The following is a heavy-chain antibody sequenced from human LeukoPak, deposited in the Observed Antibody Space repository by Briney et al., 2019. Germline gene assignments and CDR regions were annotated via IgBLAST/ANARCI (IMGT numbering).Heavy chain of an antibody. J-gene: IGHJ6*03. CDR2: ISSSGSTI. D-gene: IGHD1-1*01. Sequence: SGGSLRLSCAASGFTFSDYYMSWIRQAPGKGLEWVPYISSSGSTIYYADSVKGRFTISRDNAKNSLYLQMNSLRAEDTAVYYCASGFWRDYYYYMDVWGKGTTVTISS. CDR3: ASGFWRDYYYYMDV. CDR1: GFTFSDYY. V-gene: IGHV3-11*01.